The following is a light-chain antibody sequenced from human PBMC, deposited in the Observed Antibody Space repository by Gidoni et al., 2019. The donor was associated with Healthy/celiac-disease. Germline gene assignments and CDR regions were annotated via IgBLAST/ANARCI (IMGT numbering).Light chain of an antibody. Sequence: SSQLPQPHSVSVSPGQTASITCSGDKLGDKYACWYQQKPGQSPVLVIYQDSKRPSGIPERFSGSNSGNTATLTISGTQAMDEADYYCQAWDSSIALFGGGTKLTVL. CDR2: QDS. CDR1: KLGDKY. J-gene: IGLJ2*01. V-gene: IGLV3-1*01. CDR3: QAWDSSIAL.